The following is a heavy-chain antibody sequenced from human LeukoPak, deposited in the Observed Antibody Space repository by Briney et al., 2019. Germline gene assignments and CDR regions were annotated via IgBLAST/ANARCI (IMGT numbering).Heavy chain of an antibody. J-gene: IGHJ6*03. Sequence: PGGSLRLSCAASGFTFDDYAMHWVRQAPGKGLEWVSGISWNSGTIGYADSVKGRFTISRDNAKNSLYLQMNSLRAEDTALYYCAKEGRAMDVWGKGTTVTISS. CDR2: ISWNSGTI. CDR3: AKEGRAMDV. CDR1: GFTFDDYA. V-gene: IGHV3-9*01.